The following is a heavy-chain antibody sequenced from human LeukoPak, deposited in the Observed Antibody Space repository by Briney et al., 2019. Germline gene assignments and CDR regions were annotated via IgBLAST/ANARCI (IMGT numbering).Heavy chain of an antibody. J-gene: IGHJ3*02. D-gene: IGHD3-3*01. CDR1: GGSFSVYY. CDR3: ARGLRYITIFGVSAAFDI. CDR2: INHSGST. V-gene: IGHV4-34*01. Sequence: PSETLSLTCAVYGGSFSVYYWSWIRQPPGKGLEWIGEINHSGSTNYNPSLKSRVTISVDTSKNQFSLKLSSVTAADTAVYYCARGLRYITIFGVSAAFDIWGQGTMVTVSS.